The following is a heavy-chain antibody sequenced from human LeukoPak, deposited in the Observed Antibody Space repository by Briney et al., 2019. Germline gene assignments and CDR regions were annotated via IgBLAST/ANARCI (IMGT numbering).Heavy chain of an antibody. J-gene: IGHJ6*02. V-gene: IGHV3-23*01. CDR1: GFIFSSYV. CDR3: AREGGYQYYYAMDV. D-gene: IGHD3-16*01. CDR2: ISVGGGDT. Sequence: GGSLRLSCEASGFIFSSYVMGWVRQAPGKGLEWVSSISVGGGDTFTADSVKGRFTITRENSKNTLYLQMMGLRVEDTAIYYCAREGGYQYYYAMDVWGQGTTVAVSS.